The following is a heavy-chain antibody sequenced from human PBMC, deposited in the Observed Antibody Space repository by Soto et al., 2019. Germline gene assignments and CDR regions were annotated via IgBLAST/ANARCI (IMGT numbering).Heavy chain of an antibody. J-gene: IGHJ4*02. D-gene: IGHD1-26*01. CDR3: ARGLRLGSGSYVY. V-gene: IGHV4-34*01. CDR1: GGSFSGYY. CDR2: INHSGST. Sequence: SETLSLTCAVYGGSFSGYYWSWIRQPPGKGLEWIGEINHSGSTNYNPSLKSRVTISVDTSKNQFSLKLSSVTAADTGAYYCARGLRLGSGSYVYWGQGTLVTSPQ.